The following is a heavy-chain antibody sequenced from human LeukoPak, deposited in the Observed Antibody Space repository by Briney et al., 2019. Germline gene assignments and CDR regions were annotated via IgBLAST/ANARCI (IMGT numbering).Heavy chain of an antibody. D-gene: IGHD2-21*01. CDR1: GFKFDDYG. V-gene: IGHV3-20*04. Sequence: GGSLRLSCRGSGFKFDDYGVTWVRQAPGKGLEGVSDINWNGDSTGYAHSVRGRFTISRDNSKNSVYLQMNSLRAEDTAVYYCAKGWQGRLWLKYFDYWGQGTLVPVSS. CDR2: INWNGDST. CDR3: AKGWQGRLWLKYFDY. J-gene: IGHJ4*02.